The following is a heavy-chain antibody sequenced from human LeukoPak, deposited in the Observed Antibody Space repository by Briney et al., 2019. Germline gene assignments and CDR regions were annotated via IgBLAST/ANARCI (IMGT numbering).Heavy chain of an antibody. D-gene: IGHD3-22*01. CDR3: VRGPRYYDDSGFHYGVFDI. Sequence: PGGSLRLSCAASEVTVTSNYMSWVRQAPGKGLQWVSFIYPGGDIYYADSVKGRFIISRDNSKNTLSLQMNSLTADDTAVYYCVRGPRYYDDSGFHYGVFDIWGQGTVVTVSS. V-gene: IGHV3-53*01. CDR1: EVTVTSNY. J-gene: IGHJ3*02. CDR2: IYPGGDI.